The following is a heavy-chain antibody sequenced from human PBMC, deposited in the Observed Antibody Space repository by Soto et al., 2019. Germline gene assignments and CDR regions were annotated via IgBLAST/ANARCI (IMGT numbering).Heavy chain of an antibody. Sequence: ASVKVSCKASGGTFSSYAISWARQAPGQGLEWRGGIIPIFGTANYAQKFQCRVTITADKSTSTAYMELSSLRSEDTAVYYCARVEDSYDSSGYLTGYFDYWGQGTLVTVSS. CDR2: IIPIFGTA. D-gene: IGHD3-22*01. V-gene: IGHV1-69*06. CDR1: GGTFSSYA. J-gene: IGHJ4*02. CDR3: ARVEDSYDSSGYLTGYFDY.